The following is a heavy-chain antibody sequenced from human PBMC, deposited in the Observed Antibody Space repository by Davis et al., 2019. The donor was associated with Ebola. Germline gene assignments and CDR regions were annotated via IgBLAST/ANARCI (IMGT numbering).Heavy chain of an antibody. CDR3: ARDRPAAIRSVNWFDP. V-gene: IGHV1-2*02. J-gene: IGHJ5*02. Sequence: ASVNVSCMASGYTFTGYYMHWVRQAPGQGLEWMGWINPNSGGTNYAQKFQGRVTMTRDTSISTAYMELSRLRSDDTAVYYCARDRPAAIRSVNWFDPWGQGTLVTVSS. CDR1: GYTFTGYY. CDR2: INPNSGGT. D-gene: IGHD2-2*02.